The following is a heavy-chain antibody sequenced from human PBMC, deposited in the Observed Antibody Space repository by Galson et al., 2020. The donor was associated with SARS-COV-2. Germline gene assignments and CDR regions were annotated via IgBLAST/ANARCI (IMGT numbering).Heavy chain of an antibody. V-gene: IGHV4-39*01. Sequence: SETLSLTCTVSAGSISRSSYYWGWIRQPPEKGLEWIGSIFYSGSTYYNPSLKSRVTISVDTSKNQFSLKLSSVTAADTAVYYCARHPTVTSSNFDYWGQGTLVTVSS. J-gene: IGHJ4*02. CDR3: ARHPTVTSSNFDY. D-gene: IGHD4-17*01. CDR2: IFYSGST. CDR1: AGSISRSSYY.